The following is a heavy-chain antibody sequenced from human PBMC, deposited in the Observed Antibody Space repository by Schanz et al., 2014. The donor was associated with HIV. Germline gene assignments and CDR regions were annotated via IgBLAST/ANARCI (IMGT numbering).Heavy chain of an antibody. D-gene: IGHD4-17*01. CDR2: ISSTSSTI. CDR1: GYTFSDYY. Sequence: QVQLVESGGGVVKPGGSLRLSCVASGYTFSDYYMSWIRQAPGKGLEWVSYISSTSSTISYRDSVKGRFTISRDNAKNSLYLQMTSLRVEDTAVYYCATTWRAMYGELDYWGQGTLVTVSP. J-gene: IGHJ4*02. V-gene: IGHV3-11*01. CDR3: ATTWRAMYGELDY.